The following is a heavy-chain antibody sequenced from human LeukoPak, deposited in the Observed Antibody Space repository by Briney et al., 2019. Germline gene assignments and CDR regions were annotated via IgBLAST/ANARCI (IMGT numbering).Heavy chain of an antibody. V-gene: IGHV1-46*01. J-gene: IGHJ4*02. CDR1: GYTFTSYY. CDR3: ARGASRSFDY. CDR2: INPSGGST. Sequence: ASVKVSCKASGYTFTSYYMHWVRQAPGQGLEWMGIINPSGGSTSYAQKFQGRVTFTRDTSISRAYMELSSLRSEDTAVYYCARGASRSFDYWGQGTLVTVSS.